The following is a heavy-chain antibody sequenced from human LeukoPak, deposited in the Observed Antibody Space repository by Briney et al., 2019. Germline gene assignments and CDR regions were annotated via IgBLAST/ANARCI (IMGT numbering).Heavy chain of an antibody. CDR3: ARDYYGSEYYFDY. D-gene: IGHD3-10*01. CDR2: IYYSGST. Sequence: SETLSLTCTVSGGSIRSYYWSWIRQSPGKGLEWIGYIYYSGSTNYNPSLKSRVTMSVDTSKNQFSLKLSSVTAADTAVYYCARDYYGSEYYFDYWGQGTPVTVSS. V-gene: IGHV4-59*12. J-gene: IGHJ4*02. CDR1: GGSIRSYY.